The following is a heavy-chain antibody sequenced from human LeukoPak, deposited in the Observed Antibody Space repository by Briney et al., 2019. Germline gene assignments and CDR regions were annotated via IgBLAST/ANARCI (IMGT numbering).Heavy chain of an antibody. V-gene: IGHV4-61*05. CDR3: ARFSSIAAAFDY. J-gene: IGHJ4*02. CDR2: IYYSGST. CDR1: GGSISSSSYY. D-gene: IGHD6-13*01. Sequence: SETLSLTCTVSGGSISSSSYYWGWIRQPPGKGLEWIGYIYYSGSTNYNPSLKSRVTISVDTSKNQFSLNLSSVTAADTAVYYCARFSSIAAAFDYWGLGTLVTVSS.